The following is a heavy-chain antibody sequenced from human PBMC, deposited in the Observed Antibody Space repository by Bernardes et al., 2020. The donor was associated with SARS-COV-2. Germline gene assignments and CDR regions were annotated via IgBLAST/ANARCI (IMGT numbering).Heavy chain of an antibody. CDR2: IYTSGST. CDR3: ARGPRGTIFGVVINAGHFDY. D-gene: IGHD3-3*01. Sequence: SESLSLTCTVSGGSISSYYWSWIRQPAGKGLEWLGRIYTSGSTNYNPSLKRRVTLSVDTSKNQFSLKLSSVTAADTAVYYCARGPRGTIFGVVINAGHFDYWGQGTLVTVSS. CDR1: GGSISSYY. J-gene: IGHJ4*02. V-gene: IGHV4-4*07.